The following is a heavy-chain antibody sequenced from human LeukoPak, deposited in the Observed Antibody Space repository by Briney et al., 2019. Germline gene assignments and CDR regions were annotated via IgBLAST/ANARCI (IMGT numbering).Heavy chain of an antibody. J-gene: IGHJ4*02. Sequence: SQTLSLTCTVSGGSISSGDYYWSWIRQPPGKGLEWIGYIYYGGSTYYNPSLKSRVTISVDTSRNQFSLKLTSVTAADTAVYYCARHEGRNRGNMVIVPAAIINWGQGTLVTVSS. CDR2: IYYGGST. V-gene: IGHV4-30-4*08. CDR3: ARHEGRNRGNMVIVPAAIIN. D-gene: IGHD2-2*02. CDR1: GGSISSGDYY.